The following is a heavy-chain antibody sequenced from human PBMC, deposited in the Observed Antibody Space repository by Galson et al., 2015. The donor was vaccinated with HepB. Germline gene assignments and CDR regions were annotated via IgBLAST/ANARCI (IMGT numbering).Heavy chain of an antibody. CDR1: GFTFSSYS. D-gene: IGHD2-2*01. V-gene: IGHV3-48*02. CDR2: ISSSGSTI. J-gene: IGHJ6*02. CDR3: ARDLQYHYYYYGMDV. Sequence: SLRLSCAASGFTFSSYSMNWVRQAPGKGLEWVSYISSSGSTIYYADSVKGRFTISRDNAKNSLYLQMNSLRDEDTAVYYCARDLQYHYYYYGMDVWGQGTTVTVSS.